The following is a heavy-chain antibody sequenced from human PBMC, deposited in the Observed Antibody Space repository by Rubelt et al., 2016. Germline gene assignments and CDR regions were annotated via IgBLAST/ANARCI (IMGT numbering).Heavy chain of an antibody. V-gene: IGHV4-4*08. CDR3: ATSGGNGGDFDY. CDR2: MYASGST. Sequence: QVQLQESGPGLVKPSETLSLTCTVSGGSMSTYYWSWIRQPPGKGLEWIGYMYASGSTNYNPSLKSRVTMYLDPSQNQFFLQLSSVTAADPAAYYCATSGGNGGDFDYWGQGTLVTVSS. D-gene: IGHD4-23*01. J-gene: IGHJ4*02. CDR1: GGSMSTYY.